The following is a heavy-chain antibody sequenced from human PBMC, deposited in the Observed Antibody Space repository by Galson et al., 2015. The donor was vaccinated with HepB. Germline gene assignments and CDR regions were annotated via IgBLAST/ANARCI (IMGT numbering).Heavy chain of an antibody. CDR2: IIPILGIA. D-gene: IGHD4-17*01. V-gene: IGHV1-69*04. Sequence: SVKVSCKASGGTFSSYAISWVRQAPGQGLEWMGRIIPILGIANYAQKFQGRVTITADKSTSTAYMELSSLRSEDTAVYYCARDGPLPHGDGTHAYYYYGMDVWGQGTTVTVSS. J-gene: IGHJ6*02. CDR3: ARDGPLPHGDGTHAYYYYGMDV. CDR1: GGTFSSYA.